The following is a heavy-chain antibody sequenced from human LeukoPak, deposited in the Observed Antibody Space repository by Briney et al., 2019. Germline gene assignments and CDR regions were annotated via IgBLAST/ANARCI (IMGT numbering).Heavy chain of an antibody. J-gene: IGHJ4*02. CDR3: ARIYAN. Sequence: PSETLSLTCTVSGGSISNYYWSWIRQSPGKGLEWIGYIYYSGSTNYNPSLKSRVTISVDTSKNQFSLKLSSVTAADTAVYYCARIYANWGQGTLVTVSS. D-gene: IGHD3-16*01. CDR1: GGSISNYY. CDR2: IYYSGST. V-gene: IGHV4-59*01.